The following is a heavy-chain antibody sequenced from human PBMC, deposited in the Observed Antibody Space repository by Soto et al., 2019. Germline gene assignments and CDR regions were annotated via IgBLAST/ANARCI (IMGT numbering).Heavy chain of an antibody. CDR1: GGSLRTYY. V-gene: IGHV4-34*02. CDR3: SPKPGLP. Sequence: QVQLQQWGSGLLKPSETLSLTCAVYGGSLRTYYWTWIRQFPGRALEWIGEISHTGDTTYNPSLKARVAMSVNTSRNQFSLKLRSMRAAHTTMFYCSPKPGLPWAQGTLVTVSS. CDR2: ISHTGDT. J-gene: IGHJ5*02.